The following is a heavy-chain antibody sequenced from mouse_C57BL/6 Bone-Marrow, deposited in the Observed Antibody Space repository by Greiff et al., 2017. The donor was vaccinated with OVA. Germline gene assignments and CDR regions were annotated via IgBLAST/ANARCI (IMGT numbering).Heavy chain of an antibody. CDR1: GFSLTSYG. V-gene: IGHV2-3*01. CDR2: IWGDGST. CDR3: AIYYSNYPLAY. J-gene: IGHJ3*01. D-gene: IGHD2-5*01. Sequence: VQGVESGPGLVAPSQSLSITCTVSGFSLTSYGVSWVRPPPGKGLEWLGVIWGDGSTNYHSALISRLSISKDNSKGQVFLKLNRLQTDDTATYYCAIYYSNYPLAYWGQGTLVTVSA.